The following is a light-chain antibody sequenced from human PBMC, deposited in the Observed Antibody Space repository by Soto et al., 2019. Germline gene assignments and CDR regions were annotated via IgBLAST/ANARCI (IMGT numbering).Light chain of an antibody. CDR2: AAS. CDR3: QQSYSIPLT. V-gene: IGKV1-39*01. J-gene: IGKJ4*01. CDR1: QSIDTY. Sequence: DIQMTQSPSSLSASVGDRVTITCRASQSIDTYLNWYQQKPGKAPKVLIYAASSLQSGVPSTFSGSGSGTDFTLTISSLQPEDFATYYCQQSYSIPLTFGGGTKVEIK.